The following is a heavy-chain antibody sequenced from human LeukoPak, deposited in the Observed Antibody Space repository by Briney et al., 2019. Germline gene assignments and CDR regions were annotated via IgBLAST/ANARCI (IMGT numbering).Heavy chain of an antibody. CDR1: GYTFTGYY. J-gene: IGHJ5*02. CDR3: ARSARRGFCSSTSCHYNWFDP. CDR2: INPNSGGT. V-gene: IGHV1-2*06. D-gene: IGHD2-2*01. Sequence: ASVKVSCKASGYTFTGYYMHWVRQAPGQGLEWMGRINPNSGGTNYAQKFQGRVTMTRDTSISTAYMELSRLRSDDTAVYYCARSARRGFCSSTSCHYNWFDPWGQGTLVTVSS.